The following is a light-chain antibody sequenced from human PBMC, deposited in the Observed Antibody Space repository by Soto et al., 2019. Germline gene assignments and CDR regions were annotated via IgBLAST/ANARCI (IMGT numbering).Light chain of an antibody. CDR2: KNN. V-gene: IGLV1-47*01. J-gene: IGLJ2*01. Sequence: QSVLTQPPSASGTPGQRVTISCSGSSYNIGSNYVYWYQQLPGMAPKVLIYKNNQRPSGVPDRFSGFKSGTSASLAISGLRSEDEADYSCAVWDDSLSGVVFGGGTKLTVL. CDR3: AVWDDSLSGVV. CDR1: SYNIGSNY.